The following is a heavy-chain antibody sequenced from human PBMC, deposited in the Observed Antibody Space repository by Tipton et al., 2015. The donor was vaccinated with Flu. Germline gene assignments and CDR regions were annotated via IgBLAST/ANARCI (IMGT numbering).Heavy chain of an antibody. V-gene: IGHV4-4*07. D-gene: IGHD3-22*01. Sequence: TLSLTCTVSGDSMSGFYWSWIRQPAGKGLEWIGRVYASGTINYNPSLKSRVTMSADMSENQFSLNLSSVTAADTAVYYCARDGDNSLGRGFDLWGQGTMVTVSS. CDR2: VYASGTI. CDR3: ARDGDNSLGRGFDL. J-gene: IGHJ3*01. CDR1: GDSMSGFY.